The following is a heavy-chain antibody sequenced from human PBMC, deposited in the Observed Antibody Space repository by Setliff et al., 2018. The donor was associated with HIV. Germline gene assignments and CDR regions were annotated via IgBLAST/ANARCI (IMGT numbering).Heavy chain of an antibody. CDR1: GFTFSSSS. V-gene: IGHV3-21*01. J-gene: IGHJ6*03. Sequence: PGGSLRLSCAASGFTFSSSSMNWVRQAPGKGLEWVSSITSSSNYIYYADSVKGRFTISRDNAKNSLYLQMISLRAEDTAMYYCARDRRRYDIVTLHYMDVWGKGTTVTVSS. D-gene: IGHD2-15*01. CDR2: ITSSSNYI. CDR3: ARDRRRYDIVTLHYMDV.